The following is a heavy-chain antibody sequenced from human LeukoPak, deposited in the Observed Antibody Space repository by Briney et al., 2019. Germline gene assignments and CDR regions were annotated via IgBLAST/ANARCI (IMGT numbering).Heavy chain of an antibody. J-gene: IGHJ5*02. CDR1: GFTFSPYG. CDR3: ARDGSEWSRDL. Sequence: GGSLRLSCEASGFTFSPYGMTWVRQAPGKGLEWVSPISYDSRSIGYADSVKGRFTISRDNAKSSTFLQMNSLRVEDTAVYYCARDGSEWSRDLWGQGTLVTVSS. V-gene: IGHV3-21*01. D-gene: IGHD2-15*01. CDR2: ISYDSRSI.